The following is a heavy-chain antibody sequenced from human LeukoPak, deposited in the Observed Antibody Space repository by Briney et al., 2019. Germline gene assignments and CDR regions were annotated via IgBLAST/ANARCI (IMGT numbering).Heavy chain of an antibody. CDR1: GYTFTGYY. V-gene: IGHV1-2*02. D-gene: IGHD4-17*01. CDR3: ARGYGDYGNWFDP. CDR2: INPNSGGT. J-gene: IGHJ5*02. Sequence: ASVKVSCKASGYTFTGYYMHWGRQAPGQGLEWMGWINPNSGGTNYAQKFQGRVIMTRDTSISTAYMELSRLRSDDTAVYYCARGYGDYGNWFDPWGQGTLVTVSS.